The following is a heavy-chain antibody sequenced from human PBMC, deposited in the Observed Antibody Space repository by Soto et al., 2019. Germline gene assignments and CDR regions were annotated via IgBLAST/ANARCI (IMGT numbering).Heavy chain of an antibody. CDR3: AKLGSSSWSPHYYFDY. Sequence: GGSLRLSWAASGFTFNNYAMGWVRQAPGKGLEWVSAITDSGDDTYYIDSVKGRFTISRDNSKSTLYLQMNSLRAEDTAIYYCAKLGSSSWSPHYYFDYWGQGTLVT. D-gene: IGHD2-2*01. CDR2: ITDSGDDT. V-gene: IGHV3-23*01. CDR1: GFTFNNYA. J-gene: IGHJ4*02.